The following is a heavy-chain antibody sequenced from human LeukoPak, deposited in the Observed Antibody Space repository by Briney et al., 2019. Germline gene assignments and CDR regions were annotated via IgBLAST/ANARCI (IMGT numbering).Heavy chain of an antibody. J-gene: IGHJ5*02. Sequence: RASVKVSCKASGYTFTSYGISWVRQAPGQGLEWMGWISAYNGNTNYAQKLQGRVTMTTDTSTSTAYMELRSLRSDDTAVYYCARGGMMTTVTTGWSDPWGQGTLVTVSS. D-gene: IGHD4-17*01. CDR2: ISAYNGNT. CDR1: GYTFTSYG. CDR3: ARGGMMTTVTTGWSDP. V-gene: IGHV1-18*01.